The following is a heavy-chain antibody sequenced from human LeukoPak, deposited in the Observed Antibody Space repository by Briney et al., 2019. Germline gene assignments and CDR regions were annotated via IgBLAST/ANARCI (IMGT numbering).Heavy chain of an antibody. V-gene: IGHV4-59*01. CDR3: ARKNYYYYGMDV. CDR1: GGSINSYS. Sequence: SETLSLTCSVSGGSINSYSWSWIRQPPGKGLGWIGYIYYTGSTNYNSSLKSRVTISVDTSKNQFSLKLSSVTAADTAVYYCARKNYYYYGMDVWGQGTTVTVSS. CDR2: IYYTGST. J-gene: IGHJ6*02.